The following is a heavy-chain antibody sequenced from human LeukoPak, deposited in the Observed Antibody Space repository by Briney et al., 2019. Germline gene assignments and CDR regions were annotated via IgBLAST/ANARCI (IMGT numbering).Heavy chain of an antibody. CDR1: GFTFSSYS. Sequence: GGSLRLSCAASGFTFSSYSMNWVRQAPGKGLEWVSSISSSSSYIYYADSVKGRFTISRDNAKNSLYLQMNSLRAEDTAVYYCAKDMRIRYFIESEDYFDYWGQGTLVTVSS. J-gene: IGHJ4*02. V-gene: IGHV3-21*04. CDR2: ISSSSSYI. D-gene: IGHD3-9*01. CDR3: AKDMRIRYFIESEDYFDY.